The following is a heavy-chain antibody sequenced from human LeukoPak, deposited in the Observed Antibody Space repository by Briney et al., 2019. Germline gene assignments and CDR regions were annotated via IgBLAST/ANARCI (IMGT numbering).Heavy chain of an antibody. Sequence: GGSLRLSCAASGFTFSSYAMHWVRQAPGKGLEWVAVISYDGSNKYYADSVKGRFTISRDNSKNTLYLQMNSLRAEDTAVYYCARAVKENYYYYYYMDVWGKGTTVTVSS. D-gene: IGHD4-23*01. V-gene: IGHV3-30*04. CDR1: GFTFSSYA. CDR2: ISYDGSNK. CDR3: ARAVKENYYYYYYMDV. J-gene: IGHJ6*03.